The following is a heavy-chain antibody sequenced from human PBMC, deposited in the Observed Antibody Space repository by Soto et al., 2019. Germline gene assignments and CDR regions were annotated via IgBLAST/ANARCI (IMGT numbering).Heavy chain of an antibody. V-gene: IGHV4-39*01. CDR1: GGSISSSSYY. D-gene: IGHD2-15*01. CDR2: IYYSGST. CDR3: ARHEIVVVVAATLSELNWFDP. J-gene: IGHJ5*02. Sequence: QLQLQESGPGLVKPSETLSLTCTVSGGSISSSSYYWGWIRQPPGKGLEWIGSIYYSGSTYYNPSLKSRVTISVDTSKNQFSLKLSSVTAADTAVYYCARHEIVVVVAATLSELNWFDPWGQGTLVTVSS.